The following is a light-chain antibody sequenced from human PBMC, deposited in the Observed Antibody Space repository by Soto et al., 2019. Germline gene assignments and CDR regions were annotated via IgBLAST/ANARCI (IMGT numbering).Light chain of an antibody. CDR3: QHCDCSVT. CDR1: QSVSSAF. V-gene: IGKV3-20*01. CDR2: GAS. J-gene: IGKJ1*01. Sequence: EIVLTQSPGSLSLSPGERATLSCRASQSVSSAFFAWYQQRPGQAPRLLMYGASSRATGIPERFSGSASGNVFTLTSSLLEAEDFAVYYWQHCDCSVTFGQGTKVEIK.